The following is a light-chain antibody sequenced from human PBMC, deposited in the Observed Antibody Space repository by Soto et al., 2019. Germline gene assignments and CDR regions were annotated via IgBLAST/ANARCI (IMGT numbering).Light chain of an antibody. J-gene: IGKJ5*01. CDR3: QQANSFPIT. CDR1: QDIGGW. V-gene: IGKV1-12*01. Sequence: DFPMTQSPSSVSASVGDRVTITCRASQDIGGWLAWYQQMPGKAPKLLIYAASSLQRGVPSRFSGTGSGTAFTLTISSLQAEDFATYYCQQANSFPITFGQGTRLEIK. CDR2: AAS.